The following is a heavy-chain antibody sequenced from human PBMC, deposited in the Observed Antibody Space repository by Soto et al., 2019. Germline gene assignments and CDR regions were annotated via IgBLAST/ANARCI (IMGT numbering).Heavy chain of an antibody. Sequence: SETLSLTCAVSGHSVISNWWWGGGRQSPGKGVEGIADMLQRGNTNYSPSLERRVTLSVDKSKNQFSLKMNSITAADTAVYFCVRSPGCYKIDSWGKGILVTVPQ. CDR1: GHSVISNWW. CDR3: VRSPGCYKIDS. CDR2: MLQRGNT. J-gene: IGHJ4*02. D-gene: IGHD2-15*01. V-gene: IGHV4-4*02.